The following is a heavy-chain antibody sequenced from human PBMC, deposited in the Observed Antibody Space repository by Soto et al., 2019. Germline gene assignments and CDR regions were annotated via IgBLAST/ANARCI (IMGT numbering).Heavy chain of an antibody. CDR3: ARGLYSSSWHLNWFDP. D-gene: IGHD6-13*01. J-gene: IGHJ5*02. Sequence: SQTLSLTCAISGDSVSSNSAAWNWIRQSPSRGLEWLGRTYYRSKWYNDYAVSVKSRITINPDTSKNQFSLQLNSVTPEDTAVYYCARGLYSSSWHLNWFDPWSQGTLVTVSS. CDR2: TYYRSKWYN. CDR1: GDSVSSNSAA. V-gene: IGHV6-1*01.